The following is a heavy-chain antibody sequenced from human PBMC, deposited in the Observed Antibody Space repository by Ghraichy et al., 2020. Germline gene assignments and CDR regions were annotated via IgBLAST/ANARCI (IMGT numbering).Heavy chain of an antibody. J-gene: IGHJ6*02. CDR3: ARDRSGDSSGWYVSYYYYYYGMDV. CDR1: GGSISSYY. CDR2: IYTSGST. Sequence: SQTLSLTCTVSGGSISSYYWSWIRQPAGKGLEWIGRIYTSGSTNYNPSLKSRVTMSVDTSKNQFSLKLSSVTAADTAVYYCARDRSGDSSGWYVSYYYYYYGMDVWGQGTTVTVSS. D-gene: IGHD6-19*01. V-gene: IGHV4-4*07.